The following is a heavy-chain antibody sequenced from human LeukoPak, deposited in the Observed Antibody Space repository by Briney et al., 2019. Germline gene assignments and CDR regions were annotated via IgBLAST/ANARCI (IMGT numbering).Heavy chain of an antibody. CDR3: ARVKLRFVTVVTPTGWAFDY. J-gene: IGHJ4*02. Sequence: ASVKVSCTASGGTFSSYAISRVRQAPGQGLEWMGGTFPIFGTANYAQKFQGRVTITADKSTSTAYMELSSLRSEDTAVYYCARVKLRFVTVVTPTGWAFDYWGQGTLVTVSS. CDR1: GGTFSSYA. V-gene: IGHV1-69*06. CDR2: TFPIFGTA. D-gene: IGHD2-21*02.